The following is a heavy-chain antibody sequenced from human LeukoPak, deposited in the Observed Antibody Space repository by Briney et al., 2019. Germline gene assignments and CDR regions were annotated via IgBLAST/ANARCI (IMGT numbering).Heavy chain of an antibody. V-gene: IGHV4-61*02. D-gene: IGHD3-16*01. CDR2: IYPSGST. CDR1: GGSISSGSFY. CDR3: ARWVSHYAFDY. Sequence: SETLSLTCTVSGGSISSGSFYWSWIRQPAGKGLEWIGRIYPSGSTNYSPSLKSRVTISVDTSKNQFSLKLSSVTAADTAVYYCARWVSHYAFDYWGQGTLVTVSS. J-gene: IGHJ4*02.